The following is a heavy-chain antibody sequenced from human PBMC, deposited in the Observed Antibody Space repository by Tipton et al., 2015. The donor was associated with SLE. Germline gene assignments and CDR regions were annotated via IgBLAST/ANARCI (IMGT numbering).Heavy chain of an antibody. Sequence: TLSLTCTVSGGPISSSDYYWGWIRQPPGKGLEWIGSIFYGGNTYYDPSLESRVTISVDTSKNQFSLKLYSVTAADTAVYYCASPSTHDYGGHSVGYWGQGTLVTVSS. V-gene: IGHV4-39*07. CDR1: GGPISSSDYY. D-gene: IGHD4-23*01. CDR3: ASPSTHDYGGHSVGY. CDR2: IFYGGNT. J-gene: IGHJ4*02.